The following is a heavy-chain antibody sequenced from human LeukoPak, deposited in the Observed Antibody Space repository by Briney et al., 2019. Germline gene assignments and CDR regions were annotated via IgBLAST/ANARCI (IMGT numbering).Heavy chain of an antibody. J-gene: IGHJ3*01. CDR1: GFTFSSYG. D-gene: IGHD3-10*01. V-gene: IGHV3-30*03. CDR2: ISYDGSNK. CDR3: ASGVSIWLGNAFDF. Sequence: GGSLRLSCAASGFTFSSYGMHWVRQAPGKGLEWVAVISYDGSNKYYADSVKGRFTISRDNSKNTLYLQMNSLGPEDTAVYYCASGVSIWLGNAFDFWGQGTMVTVSS.